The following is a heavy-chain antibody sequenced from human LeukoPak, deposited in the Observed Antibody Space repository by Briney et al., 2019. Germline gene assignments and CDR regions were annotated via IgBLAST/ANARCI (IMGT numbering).Heavy chain of an antibody. Sequence: GGSLRLSCAASGFTFSSYEMNWVRQAPGKGLEWVSFIYSDNTHYSDSVKGRFTISRDNAKNSLYLQMNSLRAEDTAVYYCARVSPNTVTTLQYFDYWGQGTLVTVSS. CDR1: GFTFSSYE. V-gene: IGHV3-48*03. CDR3: ARVSPNTVTTLQYFDY. CDR2: IYSDNT. J-gene: IGHJ4*02. D-gene: IGHD4-17*01.